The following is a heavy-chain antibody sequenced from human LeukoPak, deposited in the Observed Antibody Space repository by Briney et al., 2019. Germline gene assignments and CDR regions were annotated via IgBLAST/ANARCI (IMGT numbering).Heavy chain of an antibody. D-gene: IGHD5-24*01. V-gene: IGHV4-38-2*02. CDR3: ARESPPGSIEIDY. CDR1: GYSVSGGFN. Sequence: SETLSLTCTVSGYSVSGGFNWAWIRQPPEKGLEWIGSMSYGGSTYYNPSLKRRVTISVDTSKNQFSLKLRSVAAADTAVYYCARESPPGSIEIDYWGQGTLVTVSS. CDR2: MSYGGST. J-gene: IGHJ4*02.